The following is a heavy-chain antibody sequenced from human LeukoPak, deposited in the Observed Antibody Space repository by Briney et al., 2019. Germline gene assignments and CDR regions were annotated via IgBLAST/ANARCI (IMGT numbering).Heavy chain of an antibody. CDR3: AKGYYYDVSGYFYPHDAFDI. CDR2: IISSADST. V-gene: IGHV3-23*01. J-gene: IGHJ3*02. Sequence: GGSLRLSCAASGFSFSSYAMSWVRQAPGKGLEWFSTIISSADSTYYADSVKGRFTISRDNSKNTLYLQMNSLRAEDTAVYYCAKGYYYDVSGYFYPHDAFDIWGQGTMVTVSS. D-gene: IGHD3-22*01. CDR1: GFSFSSYA.